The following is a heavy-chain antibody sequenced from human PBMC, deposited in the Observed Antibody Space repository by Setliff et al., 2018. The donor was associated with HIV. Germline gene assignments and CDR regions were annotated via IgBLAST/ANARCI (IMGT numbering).Heavy chain of an antibody. CDR3: ARDGPLEGSYRYYYYYMDV. CDR1: GGSISSHY. V-gene: IGHV4-59*11. Sequence: SETLSLTCTVSGGSISSHYWSWIRQPPGKGLELIGYIYYSGSTNYNPSLKSRVTISVDTSKNQFSLKLSSVTAADTAVYYCARDGPLEGSYRYYYYYMDVWGKGTTVTVSS. CDR2: IYYSGST. D-gene: IGHD3-10*01. J-gene: IGHJ6*03.